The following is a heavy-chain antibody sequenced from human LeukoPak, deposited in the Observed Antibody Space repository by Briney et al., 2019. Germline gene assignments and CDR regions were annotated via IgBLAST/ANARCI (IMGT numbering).Heavy chain of an antibody. V-gene: IGHV4-34*01. CDR3: ARLFVYCSSTSCQDY. D-gene: IGHD2-2*01. Sequence: GSLRLSCATAGFSFSSYAMSWVRQAPGKGLEWIGEINHSGSTNYNPSLKSRVTISVDTSKNQFSLKLSSVTAADTAVYYCARLFVYCSSTSCQDYWGQGTLVTVSS. CDR2: INHSGST. J-gene: IGHJ4*02. CDR1: GFSFSSYA.